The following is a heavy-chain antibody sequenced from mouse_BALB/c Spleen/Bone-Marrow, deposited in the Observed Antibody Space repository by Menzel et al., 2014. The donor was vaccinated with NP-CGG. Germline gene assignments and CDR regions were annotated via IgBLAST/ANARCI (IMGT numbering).Heavy chain of an antibody. D-gene: IGHD2-3*01. CDR1: GFTFSSYG. V-gene: IGHV5-6-3*01. Sequence: EVKLVESGGDLVQPGGSLKLSCTASGFTFSSYGLSWVRQTPDKRLELVATINRNGGTNSYPDSVKGRFTISRDNAKNTLYLQMSSLKSEDTALYYCARGVDDYSWFAYWGQGTLVTVSA. CDR3: ARGVDDYSWFAY. J-gene: IGHJ3*01. CDR2: INRNGGTN.